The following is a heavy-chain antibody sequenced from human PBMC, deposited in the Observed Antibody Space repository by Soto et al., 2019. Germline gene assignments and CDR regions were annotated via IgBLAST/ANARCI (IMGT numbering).Heavy chain of an antibody. V-gene: IGHV3-48*02. J-gene: IGHJ3*02. Sequence: EVHLVESGGGLVQPGGSLRLSCAASGFTFSYYSMNWVRQAPGKGLEWLSYISTSGSTKYYADSVKGRFTISRDNANNSLYLQMSSLRDEDTAVYYCARVEGGFDIWGQGTMVTVSS. CDR3: ARVEGGFDI. D-gene: IGHD3-16*01. CDR1: GFTFSYYS. CDR2: ISTSGSTK.